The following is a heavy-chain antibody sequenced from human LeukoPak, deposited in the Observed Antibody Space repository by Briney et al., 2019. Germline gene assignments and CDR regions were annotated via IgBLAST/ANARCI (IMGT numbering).Heavy chain of an antibody. V-gene: IGHV4-59*01. CDR1: GGSISSYY. CDR3: ARGGKWFDP. Sequence: SETLSLTCTVSGGSISSYYWSWIRQPPGKGLEWIGYIYYSGNTSYNTSLKSRVTISVDTSKNQFSLKLSSVTAADTAAYYCARGGKWFDPWGQGTLVTVSS. CDR2: IYYSGNT. J-gene: IGHJ5*02.